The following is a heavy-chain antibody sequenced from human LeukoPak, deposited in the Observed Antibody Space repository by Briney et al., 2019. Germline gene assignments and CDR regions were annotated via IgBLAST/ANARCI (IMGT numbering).Heavy chain of an antibody. CDR2: IIPIFGTA. D-gene: IGHD4-23*01. J-gene: IGHJ4*02. CDR3: ARDVGGNSEFYY. V-gene: IGHV1-69*05. CDR1: GGTFSSYA. Sequence: SVKVSCKASGGTFSSYAISWVRQAPGQGLEWMGGIIPIFGTANYAQKFQGRVTITTDESTSTAYMELSSLRSEDTAVYYCARDVGGNSEFYYWGQGTLVTVSS.